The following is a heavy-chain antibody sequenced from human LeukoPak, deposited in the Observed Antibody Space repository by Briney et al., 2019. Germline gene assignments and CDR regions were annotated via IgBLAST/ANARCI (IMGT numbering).Heavy chain of an antibody. Sequence: SETLSLTCTVSGGSISSYYWSWIRQPAGKGLEWIGRIYTSGSTNYNPSLKSRVTMSVDTSKNQFSLKLSSVTAADTAVYYCARLGFCSNGVCYTGDYWGQGTLVTVSS. J-gene: IGHJ4*02. CDR2: IYTSGST. V-gene: IGHV4-4*07. CDR3: ARLGFCSNGVCYTGDY. CDR1: GGSISSYY. D-gene: IGHD2-8*01.